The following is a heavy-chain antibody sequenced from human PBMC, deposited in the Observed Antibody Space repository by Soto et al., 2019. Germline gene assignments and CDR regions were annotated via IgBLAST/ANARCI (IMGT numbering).Heavy chain of an antibody. V-gene: IGHV4-31*03. J-gene: IGHJ4*02. Sequence: PSETLSLTCTVSGGSISRSGYFWSWIRQHPGKGLEWIGYIYDSGSTYYNPSLKSRLSLSVDTSKNQFSLNLTSVTAADTAMYYCARSSRSYFDYWGQGTLVTASS. CDR3: ARSSRSYFDY. CDR1: GGSISRSGYF. CDR2: IYDSGST.